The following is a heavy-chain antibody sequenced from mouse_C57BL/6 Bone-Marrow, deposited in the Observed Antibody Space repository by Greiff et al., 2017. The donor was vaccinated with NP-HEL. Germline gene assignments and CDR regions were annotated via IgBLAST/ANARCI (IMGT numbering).Heavy chain of an antibody. Sequence: QVQLQQPGAELVRPGTSVKLSCKASGYTFTSYWMHWVKQRPGQGLEWIGVIDPSDSYTNYNQKFKGKATLTVDTSSSTAYMQLRSLTSEDSAVYYCARTIYFYFNYWGQGTTLTVSS. CDR1: GYTFTSYW. J-gene: IGHJ2*01. CDR2: IDPSDSYT. D-gene: IGHD2-1*01. CDR3: ARTIYFYFNY. V-gene: IGHV1-59*01.